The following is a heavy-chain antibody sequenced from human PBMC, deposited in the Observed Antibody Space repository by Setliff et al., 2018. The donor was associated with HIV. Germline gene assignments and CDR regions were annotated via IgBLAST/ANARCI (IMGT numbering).Heavy chain of an antibody. J-gene: IGHJ6*03. Sequence: ASVKVSCKASGYIFTNYAMNWVRQAPGQGPEWMGWINTNTGNPTYAQGLTGRFVLSLDTSVSTAYLQITSLKAEDTAVYYCARGASSSAVYYYYYYMDVWGKGTTVTVTS. CDR1: GYIFTNYA. CDR3: ARGASSSAVYYYYYYMDV. D-gene: IGHD6-6*01. CDR2: INTNTGNP. V-gene: IGHV7-4-1*02.